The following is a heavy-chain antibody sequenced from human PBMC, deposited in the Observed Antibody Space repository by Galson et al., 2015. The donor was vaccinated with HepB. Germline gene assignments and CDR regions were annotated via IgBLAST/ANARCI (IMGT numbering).Heavy chain of an antibody. D-gene: IGHD4-17*01. J-gene: IGHJ5*01. CDR3: TTSAHDYGDYGGFDS. CDR2: VKTKADGGTT. CDR1: GFTSSYAW. Sequence: SLRLSCAASGFTSSYAWMSWVRQAPGKGLEWVGRVKTKADGGTTDYAAPVKGRFTISRGVSKNMLYLQMNSLKTEDTAMYYCTTSAHDYGDYGGFDSWGRGTLVTVSS. V-gene: IGHV3-15*01.